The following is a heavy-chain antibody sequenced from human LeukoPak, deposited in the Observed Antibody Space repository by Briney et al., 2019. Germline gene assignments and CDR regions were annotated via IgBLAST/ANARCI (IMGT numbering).Heavy chain of an antibody. CDR3: ARGRRFLEWLFLKGNYYYGMDV. CDR2: IYHSGST. J-gene: IGHJ6*02. D-gene: IGHD3-3*01. Sequence: PSQTLSLTCAVSGGSISSGGYSWSWTRQPPGKGLEWIGYIYHSGSTYYNPSLKSRVTISVDRSKNQFSLKLSSVTAADTAVYYCARGRRFLEWLFLKGNYYYGMDVWGQGTTVTVSS. CDR1: GGSISSGGYS. V-gene: IGHV4-30-2*01.